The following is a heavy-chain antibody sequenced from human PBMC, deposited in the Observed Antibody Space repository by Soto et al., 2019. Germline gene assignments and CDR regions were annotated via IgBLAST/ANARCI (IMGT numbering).Heavy chain of an antibody. CDR1: VFTFSSYG. J-gene: IGHJ5*02. CDR3: ARARQIVGSSSWFDP. D-gene: IGHD6-6*01. Sequence: GGSLRLSCAAAVFTFSSYGMHWFRQAPGKGLEWVAVIWYDGSNKYYADSVKGRFTISRDNSKNTLYLQMNSLRAEDTAVYYCARARQIVGSSSWFDPWGQGTLVTVSS. CDR2: IWYDGSNK. V-gene: IGHV3-33*01.